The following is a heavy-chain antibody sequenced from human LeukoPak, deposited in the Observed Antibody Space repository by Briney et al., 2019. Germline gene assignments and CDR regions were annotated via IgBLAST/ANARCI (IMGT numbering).Heavy chain of an antibody. J-gene: IGHJ4*02. V-gene: IGHV3-53*01. CDR2: INSGGSP. D-gene: IGHD5-12*01. Sequence: PGGSLRLSCAASGFTVSRNYMSWVRQAPGKGLEWVSVINSGGSPYYADSVKGRFTISRDNSKNTLYLQMNSLRAEDTAVYYCAGLSYSGTWPVGNWGQGTLVTVTA. CDR1: GFTVSRNY. CDR3: AGLSYSGTWPVGN.